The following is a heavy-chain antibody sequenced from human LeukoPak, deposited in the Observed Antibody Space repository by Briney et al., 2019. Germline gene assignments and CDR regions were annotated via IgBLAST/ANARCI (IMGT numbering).Heavy chain of an antibody. CDR3: ARGGYDFVYYYYGMDV. Sequence: ASVKVSCKASGYTFTGYYMHWVRQAPGQGLEWMGRIDPNSGGTNYAQKFQGRVTMTRDTSISTAYMELSRLRSDDTAVYYCARGGYDFVYYYYGMDVWGQGTTVTVSS. D-gene: IGHD3-3*01. CDR1: GYTFTGYY. CDR2: IDPNSGGT. V-gene: IGHV1-2*06. J-gene: IGHJ6*02.